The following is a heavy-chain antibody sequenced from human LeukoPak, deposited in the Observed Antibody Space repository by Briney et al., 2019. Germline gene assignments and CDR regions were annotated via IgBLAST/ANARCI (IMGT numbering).Heavy chain of an antibody. D-gene: IGHD3-22*01. CDR3: ARAKMYYYDSSGYYYSYYYYYYMDV. J-gene: IGHJ6*03. CDR1: GGSISSYY. V-gene: IGHV4-59*01. CDR2: IYYSGST. Sequence: PSETLSLTCTVSGGSISSYYWSWIRQPPGKGLEWIGYIYYSGSTNYNPSLKSRVTISVDTSKNQFSLKLSSVTAADTAVYYCARAKMYYYDSSGYYYSYYYYYYMDVWGKGTTVTVSS.